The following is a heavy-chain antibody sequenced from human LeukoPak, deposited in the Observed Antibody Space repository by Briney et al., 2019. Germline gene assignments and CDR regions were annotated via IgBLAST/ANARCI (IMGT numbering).Heavy chain of an antibody. CDR2: IYYSGST. D-gene: IGHD6-19*01. V-gene: IGHV4-59*12. CDR3: ARLVLPPSSGWCFDY. CDR1: GGSISSYY. J-gene: IGHJ4*02. Sequence: SETLSLTCTVSGGSISSYYWSWIRQPPGKGLEWIGYIYYSGSTNYNPSLESRVTISVDTSKNQFSLKLSSVTAADTAVYYCARLVLPPSSGWCFDYWGQGTLVTVSS.